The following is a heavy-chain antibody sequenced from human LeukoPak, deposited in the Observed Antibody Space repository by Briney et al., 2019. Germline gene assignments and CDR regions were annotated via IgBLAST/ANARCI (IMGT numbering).Heavy chain of an antibody. CDR2: ISSSGTT. D-gene: IGHD5/OR15-5a*01. Sequence: PSETLSLTCAVTGASITNEDFFWGWIRQPPGKGLEWVGTISSSGTTYYSPSLRSRLTISVDTSKNHFSLKLTSVTAADTAVYCVAEVEAADSPLGHLNFDSWGQGILASVSS. J-gene: IGHJ4*02. CDR1: GASITNEDFF. CDR3: AEVEAADSPLGHLNFDS. V-gene: IGHV4-39*02.